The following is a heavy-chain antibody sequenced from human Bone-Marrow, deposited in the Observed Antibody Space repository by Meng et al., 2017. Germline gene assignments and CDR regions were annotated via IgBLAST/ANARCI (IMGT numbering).Heavy chain of an antibody. Sequence: ASVKVSCKVSGYTLTELSMHWVRQAPGKGLVWMGGFDPEDGETIYAQKFQGRVTMTEDTSTDTAYMELSSLRSEDTAVYYCATPDSSSWEYYFDYWGQGTLVTVSS. CDR1: GYTLTELS. D-gene: IGHD6-13*01. V-gene: IGHV1-24*01. J-gene: IGHJ4*02. CDR3: ATPDSSSWEYYFDY. CDR2: FDPEDGET.